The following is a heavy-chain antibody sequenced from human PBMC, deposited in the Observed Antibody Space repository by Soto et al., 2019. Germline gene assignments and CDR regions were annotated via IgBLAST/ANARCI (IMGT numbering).Heavy chain of an antibody. J-gene: IGHJ4*02. CDR3: ARGYTYYYGSGSYSMHPYYFDY. CDR2: IYSGGST. D-gene: IGHD3-10*01. CDR1: GFTISSNY. V-gene: IGHV3-53*01. Sequence: EVQLVESEGGLIQPGGSLRLSCAASGFTISSNYMSWVRQAPGKGLEWVSVIYSGGSTYYADSVKGRFTISRDNSKNTLYLQMNSLRAEDTAVYYCARGYTYYYGSGSYSMHPYYFDYWGQGTLVTVSS.